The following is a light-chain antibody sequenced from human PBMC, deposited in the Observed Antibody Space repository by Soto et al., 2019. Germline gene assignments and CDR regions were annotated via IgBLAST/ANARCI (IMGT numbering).Light chain of an antibody. Sequence: QSALTQPSSVSGSPGQSITISCTGTNSDIGFYNYVSWYQQHPGEAPKLIIYEVAKRPSGVSSRFSGSKSGNTASLTISGLQAEDEADYHCSSYTSSSPLYVNGTGTKVT. V-gene: IGLV2-14*01. CDR1: NSDIGFYNY. J-gene: IGLJ1*01. CDR3: SSYTSSSPLYV. CDR2: EVA.